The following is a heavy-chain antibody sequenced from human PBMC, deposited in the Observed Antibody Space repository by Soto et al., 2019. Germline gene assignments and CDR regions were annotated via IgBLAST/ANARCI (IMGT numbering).Heavy chain of an antibody. CDR2: IAYDGNEK. J-gene: IGHJ6*02. V-gene: IGHV3-30*18. CDR1: GFTFKTHA. D-gene: IGHD2-21*01. Sequence: QVQLVESGGGVVQPGTSLRLSCAASGFTFKTHAMHWVRQAPGKGLEWMAVIAYDGNEKFYADSVKGRFTISRDNSKNALYLEINTLSMEDTAVYYCGKDVVGFGLYYYGVDVWGAGTTFTVS. CDR3: GKDVVGFGLYYYGVDV.